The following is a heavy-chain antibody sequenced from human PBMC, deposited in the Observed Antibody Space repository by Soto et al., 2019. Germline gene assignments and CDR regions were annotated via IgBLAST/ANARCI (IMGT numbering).Heavy chain of an antibody. D-gene: IGHD3-9*01. CDR3: SRSRYYDILTGHYYYYYGMDG. CDR1: GLTFSGSA. Sequence: LRLSCAASGLTFSGSAMHWVRQASGKGLEWLGRIRSKANTYATEYAASVKGRFTISRDDSKNTAYLQMNSLKTEDTAVYYCSRSRYYDILTGHYYYYYGMDGWGQGTTVTVS. CDR2: IRSKANTYAT. V-gene: IGHV3-73*01. J-gene: IGHJ6*02.